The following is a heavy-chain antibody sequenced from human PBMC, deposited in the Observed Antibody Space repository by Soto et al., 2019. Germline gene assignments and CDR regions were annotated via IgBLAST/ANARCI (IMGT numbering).Heavy chain of an antibody. CDR2: IYPGDSDT. J-gene: IGHJ4*02. V-gene: IGHV5-51*01. Sequence: GESLKISCKGSGYSFTSYWIGWVRQMPGKGLEWMGIIYPGDSDTRYSPSFQGQVTISADKSISTAYLQWSSLKASDTAMYYCARRGGGFLEWLSQYYFDYWGQGTLVTVSS. CDR1: GYSFTSYW. D-gene: IGHD3-3*01. CDR3: ARRGGGFLEWLSQYYFDY.